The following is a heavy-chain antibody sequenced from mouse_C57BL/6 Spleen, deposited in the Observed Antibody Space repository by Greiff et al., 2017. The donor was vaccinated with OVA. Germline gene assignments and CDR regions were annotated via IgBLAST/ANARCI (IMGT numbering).Heavy chain of an antibody. CDR3: ARIDDGNYSDY. J-gene: IGHJ2*01. V-gene: IGHV8-8*01. CDR1: GFSLSTFGMG. CDR2: IWWDDDN. D-gene: IGHD2-1*01. Sequence: QVTLKECGPGILQPSQSLSLSCSFSGFSLSTFGMGVVWIRQPSGQGLVWLAHIWWDDDNYYNPDLKSRLTITKDTSKNQVFLKIANVDTADTATYYGARIDDGNYSDYWGQGTTLTVSS.